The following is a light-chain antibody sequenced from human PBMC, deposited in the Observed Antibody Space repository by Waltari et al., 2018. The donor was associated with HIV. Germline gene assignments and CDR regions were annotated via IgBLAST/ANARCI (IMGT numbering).Light chain of an antibody. CDR2: SND. V-gene: IGLV1-44*01. CDR3: AAWDDSPNGYV. J-gene: IGLJ1*01. Sequence: QSVLTQPPSASGTPGQRVTISCSGSSSNIGSNTVNWYQQLPRTAPQLLIYSNDQRPSGVPDRFSGSKSGTSASLAISGLQSEDEADYYCAAWDDSPNGYVFGTGTKVTVL. CDR1: SSNIGSNT.